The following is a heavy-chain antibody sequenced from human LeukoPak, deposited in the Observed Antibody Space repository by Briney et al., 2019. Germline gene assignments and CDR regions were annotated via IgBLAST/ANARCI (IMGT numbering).Heavy chain of an antibody. J-gene: IGHJ3*01. CDR3: TRHHSWYDAFDA. Sequence: TGGSLRLSCAASGFTFSGSAMHWVRQASGKGLEWVGRIRSKANSYATAYAASVKGRFTISRDDSKNTAYLQMNSLKTEDTAVYYCTRHHSWYDAFDAWGQGRMVTVSS. CDR2: IRSKANSYAT. CDR1: GFTFSGSA. D-gene: IGHD6-13*01. V-gene: IGHV3-73*01.